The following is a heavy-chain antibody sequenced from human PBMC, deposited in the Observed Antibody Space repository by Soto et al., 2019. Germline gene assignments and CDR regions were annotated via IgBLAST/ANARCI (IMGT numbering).Heavy chain of an antibody. CDR3: ARDRGITMIVFDP. CDR1: GGSISSGDYY. Sequence: SETLSLTCTVSGGSISSGDYYWSWIRQTPGKGLEWIGYIYYSGSTYYNPSLKSRVTISVDTSKNQFALKLSSVTAADTAVYYCARDRGITMIVFDPWGQGTLVTVSS. J-gene: IGHJ5*02. D-gene: IGHD3-22*01. CDR2: IYYSGST. V-gene: IGHV4-30-4*08.